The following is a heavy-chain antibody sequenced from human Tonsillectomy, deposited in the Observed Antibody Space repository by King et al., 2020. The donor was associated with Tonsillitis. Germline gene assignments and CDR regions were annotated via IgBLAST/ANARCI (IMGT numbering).Heavy chain of an antibody. D-gene: IGHD5-24*01. CDR1: GYRFTGYY. CDR3: VRDRYERNYNYFDF. Sequence: QLVQSGAEVRTPGASVTISCKTSGYRFTGYYLQWVRQAPGQGLEWVGWINPSSGATNYAQKFQGRVTMTRDTGISTTYMELTSLRSDDTAVYYCVRDRYERNYNYFDFWGKGTLVTVSS. V-gene: IGHV1-2*02. CDR2: INPSSGAT. J-gene: IGHJ4*02.